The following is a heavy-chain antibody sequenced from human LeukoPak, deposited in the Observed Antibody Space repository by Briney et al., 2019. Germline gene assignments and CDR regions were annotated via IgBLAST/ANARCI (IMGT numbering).Heavy chain of an antibody. V-gene: IGHV4-61*02. CDR1: GGSISSGSYY. CDR2: IYTSGST. CDR3: ARDRVSPTLYYYYYMDV. Sequence: PSQTLSLTCTVSGGSISSGSYYWSWIRQPAGKGLEWIVRIYTSGSTNYNPSLKSRVTISVDTSKNQFSLKLSSVTAADTAVYYCARDRVSPTLYYYYYMDVWGKGTTVTVSS. J-gene: IGHJ6*03.